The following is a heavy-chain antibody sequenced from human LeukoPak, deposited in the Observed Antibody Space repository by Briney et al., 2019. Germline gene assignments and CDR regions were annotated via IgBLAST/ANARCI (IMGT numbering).Heavy chain of an antibody. CDR1: GGSISSSY. CDR2: IHYSGNT. CDR3: AREDDTIADNTFDI. D-gene: IGHD6-13*01. J-gene: IGHJ3*02. Sequence: PSETLSLTCTVSGGSISSSYWGWIRQPPGKGLEWIGSIHYSGNTFYNPSLKSRVTISLDTSKNHFSLKLHSVTAADTAVYYCAREDDTIADNTFDIWGQGTMVTVSS. V-gene: IGHV4-39*07.